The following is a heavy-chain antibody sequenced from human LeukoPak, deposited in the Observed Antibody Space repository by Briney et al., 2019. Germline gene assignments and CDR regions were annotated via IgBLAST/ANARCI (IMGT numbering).Heavy chain of an antibody. CDR3: ARDGIAVAGTFDY. D-gene: IGHD6-19*01. V-gene: IGHV3-30-3*01. J-gene: IGHJ4*02. Sequence: GGSLRLSCAASGFTFSSYAMHWVRQAPGKGLEWVAVISYDGSNKYYADSVKGRFTISRDNSKNTLYLQMNSLRAEDTAVYYCARDGIAVAGTFDYWGQGTLVAVSS. CDR1: GFTFSSYA. CDR2: ISYDGSNK.